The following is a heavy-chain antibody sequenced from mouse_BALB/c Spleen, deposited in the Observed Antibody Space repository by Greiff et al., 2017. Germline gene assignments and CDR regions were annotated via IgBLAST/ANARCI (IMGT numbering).Heavy chain of an antibody. CDR1: GFTFSNYA. CDR2: ISSGGSYT. V-gene: IGHV5-9-4*01. D-gene: IGHD2-3*01. Sequence: EVKLMESGGGLVKPGGSLKLSCAASGFTFSNYAMSWVRQSPEKRLEWVAEISSGGSYTYYPDTVTGRFTISRDNAKNTLYLEMSSLRSEDTAMYYCARVYDPTSYWYFDVWGAGTTVTVSS. CDR3: ARVYDPTSYWYFDV. J-gene: IGHJ1*01.